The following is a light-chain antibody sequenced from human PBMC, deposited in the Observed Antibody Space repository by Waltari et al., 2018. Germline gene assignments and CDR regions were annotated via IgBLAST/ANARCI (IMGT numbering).Light chain of an antibody. J-gene: IGKJ2*01. CDR3: QQYDNSMYT. Sequence: EIVLTQSPGSLSLSPGETATLSCRASQTVRSSYLTWYQQKPGLPPRLVIYSAFNRATGIPDRFSGRGSGTDFTLTISGLEPEDFAVYFCQQYDNSMYTFGQGTKLEIK. CDR1: QTVRSSY. V-gene: IGKV3-20*01. CDR2: SAF.